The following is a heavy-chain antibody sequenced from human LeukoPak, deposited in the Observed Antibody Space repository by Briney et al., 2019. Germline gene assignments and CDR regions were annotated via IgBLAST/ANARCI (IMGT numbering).Heavy chain of an antibody. CDR3: ARNIPHYYYDSSGYYPDY. D-gene: IGHD3-22*01. V-gene: IGHV1-18*01. J-gene: IGHJ4*02. CDR1: GYTFTSYG. CDR2: ISAYNGNT. Sequence: ASVKVSCKASGYTFTSYGISWVRQAPGQGLEWMGWISAYNGNTNYAQKLQGRVTMTTDTSTSTAYMELRSLRSDDTAVYYCARNIPHYYYDSSGYYPDYWGQGTLVTVSS.